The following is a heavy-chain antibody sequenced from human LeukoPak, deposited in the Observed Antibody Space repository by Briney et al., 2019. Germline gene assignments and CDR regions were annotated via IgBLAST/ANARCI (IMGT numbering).Heavy chain of an antibody. CDR1: GASIGSYY. V-gene: IGHV4-4*07. CDR3: ATCRDEFGDYGFTS. Sequence: SHSLSLTLTVSGASIGSYYSSSIRHPAREGLGWSGRIYTSGSTDYNPSLTSRITMSVDTSTKQYSLRLTSMTAADTAMYFCATCRDEFGDYGFTSWGQGTLVTVSS. J-gene: IGHJ5*02. D-gene: IGHD4-17*01. CDR2: IYTSGST.